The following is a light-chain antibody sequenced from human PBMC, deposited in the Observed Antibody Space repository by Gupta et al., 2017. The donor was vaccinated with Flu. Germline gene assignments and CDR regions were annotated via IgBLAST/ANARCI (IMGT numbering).Light chain of an antibody. J-gene: IGKJ2*03. V-gene: IGKV1-12*01. Sequence: DIQMTQSQSSVSASVGDRVTISGRASQGISIWLAWYQQKPGKAPNLLIYAASSLQSGVPSRFSGSGSGTDFTLTISRLQPEDFATYYCQQANSLPYSFGQGTKLQIK. CDR3: QQANSLPYS. CDR1: QGISIW. CDR2: AAS.